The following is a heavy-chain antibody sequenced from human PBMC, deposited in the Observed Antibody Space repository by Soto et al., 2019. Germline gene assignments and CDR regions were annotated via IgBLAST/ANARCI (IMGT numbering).Heavy chain of an antibody. J-gene: IGHJ6*02. CDR2: INHSGST. Sequence: PSETLSLTCAVYGGSFSGYYWSWIRQPPGKGLEWIGEINHSGSTNYNPSLKSRVTISVDTSKNQFSLKLSSVTAADTAVYYCARGSGVFGGSYYYYYYGMDVWGQGTTVTVSS. V-gene: IGHV4-34*01. CDR1: GGSFSGYY. CDR3: ARGSGVFGGSYYYYYYGMDV. D-gene: IGHD3-3*01.